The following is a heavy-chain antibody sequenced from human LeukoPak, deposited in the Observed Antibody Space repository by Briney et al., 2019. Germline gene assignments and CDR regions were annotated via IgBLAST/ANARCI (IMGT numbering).Heavy chain of an antibody. CDR2: INAGNGNT. CDR1: GYTFTSYA. D-gene: IGHD6-25*01. J-gene: IGHJ4*02. Sequence: PVASVKVSCKASGYTFTSYAMHWVRQAPGQRLEWMGWINAGNGNTKYSQKLQGRVTITRDTSASTAYMELSSLRSEDTAVYYCARVLSGYYFDYWGQGTLVTVSS. CDR3: ARVLSGYYFDY. V-gene: IGHV1-3*01.